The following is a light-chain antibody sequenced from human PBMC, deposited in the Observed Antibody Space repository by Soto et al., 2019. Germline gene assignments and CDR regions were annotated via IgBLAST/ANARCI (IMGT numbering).Light chain of an antibody. CDR2: GAS. CDR3: QQYGSSRT. J-gene: IGKJ1*01. CDR1: QSVSSSY. Sequence: EVGFTQSPCTLSLSPGERATLSCRASQSVSSSYLAWYQQKPGQAPRLLIYGASSRATGIPDRFSGSGSGTDFTLTISRLEPEDFAVYYCQQYGSSRTFGQGTKVDIK. V-gene: IGKV3-20*01.